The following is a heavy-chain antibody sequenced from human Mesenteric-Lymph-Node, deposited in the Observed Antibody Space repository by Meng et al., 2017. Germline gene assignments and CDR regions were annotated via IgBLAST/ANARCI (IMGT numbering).Heavy chain of an antibody. CDR3: ARDMDYYDSSGSLETGFDY. V-gene: IGHV4-34*01. J-gene: IGHJ4*02. D-gene: IGHD3-22*01. CDR1: GGSFSGYY. Sequence: SETLSLTCAVYGGSFSGYYWSWIRQPPGKGLEWIGEINHSGSTNYNPSLKSRVTISVDTSKNQFSLKLSSVTAADTDVYYCARDMDYYDSSGSLETGFDYWGQGTLVTVSS. CDR2: INHSGST.